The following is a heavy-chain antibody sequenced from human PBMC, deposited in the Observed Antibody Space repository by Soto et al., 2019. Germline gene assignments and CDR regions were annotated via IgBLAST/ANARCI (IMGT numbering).Heavy chain of an antibody. V-gene: IGHV3-23*01. J-gene: IGHJ3*02. CDR2: ISGSGGST. CDR3: AKWRELRRAFDI. Sequence: EVQLLESGGGLVQPGGSLRLSCAASGFTFSSYAMSWVRQAPGKGLEWVSAISGSGGSTYYADSAKGRFTISRDNSKNTLYLQMNSLRAEDTAVYYCAKWRELRRAFDIWGQGTMVTVSS. D-gene: IGHD1-7*01. CDR1: GFTFSSYA.